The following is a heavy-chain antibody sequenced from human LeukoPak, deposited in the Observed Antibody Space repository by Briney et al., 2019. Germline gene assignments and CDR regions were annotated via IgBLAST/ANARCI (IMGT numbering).Heavy chain of an antibody. CDR3: ARIGGSGTYRDY. D-gene: IGHD3-10*01. CDR2: IKYHGSDE. Sequence: GGSLRLSCAASGFTFSDYWMSWVRQAPGKGLEWVANIKYHGSDEHYVDSVRGRFTISRDNAKNSLFLQMNSLRAEDTAVYYCARIGGSGTYRDYWGQGTLVTVSS. J-gene: IGHJ4*02. V-gene: IGHV3-7*01. CDR1: GFTFSDYW.